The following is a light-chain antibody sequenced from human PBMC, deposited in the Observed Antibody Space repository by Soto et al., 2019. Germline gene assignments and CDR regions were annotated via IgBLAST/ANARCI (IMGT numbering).Light chain of an antibody. Sequence: DIVLTQSPDSLAVSLGERVTINCKSSQSVLSSFNSKNQLAWYQHKPGQPPKLLIYWASTRESGVPDRFSGSGSGTDFTLTIASLQAEDVAIYFCQHYITTPVTFGQGTRLEIK. CDR1: QSVLSSFNSKNQ. V-gene: IGKV4-1*01. J-gene: IGKJ5*01. CDR3: QHYITTPVT. CDR2: WAS.